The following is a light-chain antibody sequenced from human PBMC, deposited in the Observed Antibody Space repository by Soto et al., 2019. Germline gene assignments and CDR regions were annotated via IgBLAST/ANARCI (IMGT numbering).Light chain of an antibody. CDR1: QSFSSSY. Sequence: EIVFTQSPGTLSLSTGERATLSRRASQSFSSSYLAWYQQKPGQAPRLLIYGASSRATGIPDRFSGSGSGTDFTLTISRLEPEDFAVYYCQQYGSSPRTFGQGTKVDIK. V-gene: IGKV3-20*01. CDR2: GAS. CDR3: QQYGSSPRT. J-gene: IGKJ1*01.